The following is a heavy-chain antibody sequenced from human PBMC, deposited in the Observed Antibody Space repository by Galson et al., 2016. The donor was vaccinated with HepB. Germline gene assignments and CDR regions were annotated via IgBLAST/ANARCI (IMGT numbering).Heavy chain of an antibody. Sequence: SETLSLTCTVSGGSVSSDIYYWSWIRQPPGKGLEWIGYIYYSGSTSYNPSLKSRVTISLDTSKNQFSLKLSSVTAADTAVYYCARDRYGDYYYYYGMDVWGQGTTVTVSS. J-gene: IGHJ6*02. CDR2: IYYSGST. D-gene: IGHD4-17*01. CDR1: GGSVSSDIYY. CDR3: ARDRYGDYYYYYGMDV. V-gene: IGHV4-61*01.